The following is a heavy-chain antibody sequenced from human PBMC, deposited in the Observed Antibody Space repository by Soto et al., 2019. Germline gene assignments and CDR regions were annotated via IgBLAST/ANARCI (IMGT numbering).Heavy chain of an antibody. CDR3: ARVGMGSYGMDV. Sequence: EVQLVESGGGLVQPGGSLRLSCAASGFTFSDHYMDWVRQAPGKGLEWVGRTRNKANSYTTEYAASVKGRFTISRDDSKNALYLQMNRLKTEDTAVYYCARVGMGSYGMDVWGQGTTVTVSS. CDR1: GFTFSDHY. CDR2: TRNKANSYTT. J-gene: IGHJ6*02. V-gene: IGHV3-72*01. D-gene: IGHD3-10*01.